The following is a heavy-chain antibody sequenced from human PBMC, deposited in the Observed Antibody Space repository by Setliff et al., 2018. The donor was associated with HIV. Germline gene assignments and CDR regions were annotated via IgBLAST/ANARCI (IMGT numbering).Heavy chain of an antibody. Sequence: SVKVSCKASGGTFRNYAISWVRQAPGQGLERVGGIIPVFDTTIYAQKFQGRVTITADESTSTAYMELSSLRSEDTAVYYCARGPRYNWNSYYYMDVWGKGTTVTVSS. CDR2: IIPVFDTT. CDR1: GGTFRNYA. D-gene: IGHD1-20*01. CDR3: ARGPRYNWNSYYYMDV. J-gene: IGHJ6*03. V-gene: IGHV1-69*13.